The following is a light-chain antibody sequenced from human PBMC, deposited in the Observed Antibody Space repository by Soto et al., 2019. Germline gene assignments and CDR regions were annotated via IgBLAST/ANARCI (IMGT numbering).Light chain of an antibody. CDR3: RLYTKSPT. V-gene: IGKV3-20*01. CDR1: ERVSSSY. J-gene: IGKJ4*01. Sequence: EIVLTQSPGTLSLSPGERATLSCRASERVSSSYLAWYQQKPGQAPRLLIYGASSRATGIPDRFSGSGSGTDFTLTINRLEPEDFAVYYCRLYTKSPTFGGGTKVEIK. CDR2: GAS.